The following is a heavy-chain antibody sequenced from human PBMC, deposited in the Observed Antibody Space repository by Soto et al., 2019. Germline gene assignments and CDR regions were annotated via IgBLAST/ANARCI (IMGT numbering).Heavy chain of an antibody. D-gene: IGHD3-10*01. Sequence: EVQLVESGGGLVQPGGSLRLSCAASGFTIRSSWMYWVRQGPGKGLVWVSRISPDGSDITYADSVKGRFTISRDNAKNTLYLQMNSLRAEDRAVYSCTSIRGVIKQVDVWGKGTTVTVSS. J-gene: IGHJ6*04. CDR3: TSIRGVIKQVDV. V-gene: IGHV3-74*02. CDR2: ISPDGSDI. CDR1: GFTIRSSW.